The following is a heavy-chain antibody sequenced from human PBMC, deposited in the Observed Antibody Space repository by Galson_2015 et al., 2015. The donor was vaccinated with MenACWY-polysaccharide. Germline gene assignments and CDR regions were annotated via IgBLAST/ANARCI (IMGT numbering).Heavy chain of an antibody. CDR1: GFIFNNYW. Sequence: SLRLSCAASGFIFNNYWMSWVRQAPGKGLEWVANIKQDGSEKYYVDSVRGRFTISRDNAKNSVYLQMNSLRAEDTAVYYCARDLGFYCSRNDCYSPFWGQGTLVTVSS. J-gene: IGHJ4*02. CDR3: ARDLGFYCSRNDCYSPF. D-gene: IGHD2-2*01. V-gene: IGHV3-7*03. CDR2: IKQDGSEK.